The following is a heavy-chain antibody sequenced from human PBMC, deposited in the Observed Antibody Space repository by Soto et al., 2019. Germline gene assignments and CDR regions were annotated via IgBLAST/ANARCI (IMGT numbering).Heavy chain of an antibody. CDR1: GGSISSGDYY. V-gene: IGHV4-30-4*01. Sequence: QVQLQESGPGLVKPSQTLSLTCTVSGGSISSGDYYWSWIRQPPGKGLEWIGYIYYSGSTYYNPSLKSLVTISVDTSKNQFSLKLSSVTAADTAVYYCAREEAYCGGDCYSMDAFDIWGQGTMVTVSS. CDR2: IYYSGST. D-gene: IGHD2-21*02. CDR3: AREEAYCGGDCYSMDAFDI. J-gene: IGHJ3*02.